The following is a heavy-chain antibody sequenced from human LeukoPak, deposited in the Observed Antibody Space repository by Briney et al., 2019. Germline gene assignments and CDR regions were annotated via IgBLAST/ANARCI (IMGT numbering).Heavy chain of an antibody. CDR2: INSNSGGT. CDR3: ARRGAYYDSSGYYFLDYPYYFDY. Sequence: ASVKVSCKASGYTFTGYYIHWVRLAPGQGLQWMGWINSNSGGTNYAQKFQGRVTMTRDTSISTAYMDLSSLISDDTAVYYCARRGAYYDSSGYYFLDYPYYFDYWGQGTLVTVSS. V-gene: IGHV1-2*02. CDR1: GYTFTGYY. J-gene: IGHJ4*02. D-gene: IGHD3-22*01.